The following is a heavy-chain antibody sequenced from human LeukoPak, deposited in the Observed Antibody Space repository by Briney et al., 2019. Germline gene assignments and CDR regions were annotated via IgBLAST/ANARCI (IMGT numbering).Heavy chain of an antibody. CDR1: SGSISSYY. J-gene: IGHJ3*02. Sequence: SETLSLTCTVSSGSISSYYWSWIRQPPGRGLEWIGYIYDSGSTNYNPSLRSRVTISVDTSKNQFSLKLSSVTAADTAVYYCARLGSYYGSGSYSLDAFDIWGQGTMVTVSS. D-gene: IGHD3-10*01. CDR2: IYDSGST. V-gene: IGHV4-59*12. CDR3: ARLGSYYGSGSYSLDAFDI.